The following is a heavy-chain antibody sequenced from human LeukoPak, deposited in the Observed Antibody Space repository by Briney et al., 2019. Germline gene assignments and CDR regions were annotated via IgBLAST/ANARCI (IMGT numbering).Heavy chain of an antibody. J-gene: IGHJ4*02. CDR1: GFTFDDYA. V-gene: IGHV3-9*01. Sequence: GGSLRLSCAASGFTFDDYAMHWVRQAPGKGLEWVSGISWNSGSIGYADSVKGRFTISRDNAKNSLYLQMNSLRAEDTALYYCAKASRDRAPFPLDYWGQGTLVTVSS. CDR3: AKASRDRAPFPLDY. CDR2: ISWNSGSI.